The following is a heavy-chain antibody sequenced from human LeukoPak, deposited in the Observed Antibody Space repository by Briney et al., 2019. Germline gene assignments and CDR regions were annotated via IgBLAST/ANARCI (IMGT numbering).Heavy chain of an antibody. CDR2: INQDGTEK. CDR1: GFTFSSYW. J-gene: IGHJ6*02. V-gene: IGHV3-7*01. CDR3: AKDTAAGTHVYCYGMDV. Sequence: HPGGSLRLSCAASGFTFSSYWMSWVRQAPGEGLEWVAKINQDGTEKAYVDSVRGRFTISRDNAKNTLYLQMNSLRAEDTAVYYCAKDTAAGTHVYCYGMDVWGQGTTVTVSS. D-gene: IGHD6-13*01.